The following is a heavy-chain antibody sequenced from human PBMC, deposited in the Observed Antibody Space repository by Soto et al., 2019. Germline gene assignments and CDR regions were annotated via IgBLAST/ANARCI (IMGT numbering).Heavy chain of an antibody. Sequence: RASVKVSCKASGYTFTSYAMHWVRQAPGQRLEWMGWINAGNGNTKYSQKFQGRVTITRDTSASTAYMELSSLRSEDTAVYYCARVSVRNGGSCYDYWGQGTLVTVSS. CDR2: INAGNGNT. V-gene: IGHV1-3*01. CDR1: GYTFTSYA. CDR3: ARVSVRNGGSCYDY. D-gene: IGHD2-15*01. J-gene: IGHJ4*02.